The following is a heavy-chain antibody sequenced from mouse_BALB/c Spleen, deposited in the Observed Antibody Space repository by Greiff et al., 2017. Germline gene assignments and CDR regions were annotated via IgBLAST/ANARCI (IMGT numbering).Heavy chain of an antibody. CDR1: GYTFNNYW. Sequence: VQLVESGAELVRPGTSVKISCKASGYTFNNYWLGWVKQRPGHGLEWIGDIYPGGGYTNYNEKFKGKATLTADTSSSTAYMQLSSLTSEDSAVYFCARGGSSFAYWGQGTLVTVSA. V-gene: IGHV1-63*02. CDR3: ARGGSSFAY. J-gene: IGHJ3*01. CDR2: IYPGGGYT.